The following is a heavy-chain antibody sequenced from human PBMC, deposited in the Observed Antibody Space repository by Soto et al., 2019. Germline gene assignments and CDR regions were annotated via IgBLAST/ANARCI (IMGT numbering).Heavy chain of an antibody. V-gene: IGHV1-46*01. D-gene: IGHD3-16*02. CDR2: INPSGGST. Sequence: ASVKVSCKASGYTFTSYGISWVRQAPGQGLEWMGIINPSGGSTSYAQKFQGRVTMTRDTSTSTVYMELSSLRSEDTAVYYCARGPTGGVIAYDYWGQGTLVTVSS. J-gene: IGHJ4*02. CDR3: ARGPTGGVIAYDY. CDR1: GYTFTSYG.